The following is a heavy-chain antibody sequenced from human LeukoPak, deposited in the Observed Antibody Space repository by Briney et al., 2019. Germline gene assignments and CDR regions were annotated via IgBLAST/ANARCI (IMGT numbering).Heavy chain of an antibody. V-gene: IGHV4-4*07. CDR1: GGSILNYY. D-gene: IGHD3-10*01. CDR3: AREATMAV. CDR2: TSASGST. Sequence: SETLSLTCAVSGGSILNYYWSWIRQPAGKGLEWIGRTSASGSTNYNPSLKSRVTMSADTSKNQFSLKLTSVTAADTAVYYCAREATMAVWGQGTLVTVSS. J-gene: IGHJ4*02.